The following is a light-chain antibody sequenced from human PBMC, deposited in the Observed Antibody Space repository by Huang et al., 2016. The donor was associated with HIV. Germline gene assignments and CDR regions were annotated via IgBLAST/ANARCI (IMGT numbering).Light chain of an antibody. CDR1: QSIKSN. V-gene: IGKV3-15*01. J-gene: IGKJ1*01. CDR3: QQYDYWPPVT. CDR2: GAS. Sequence: IVMTQSPVTLSVSPGESAALSCRAGQSIKSNFALYQQKHGQAPRLLIYGASTRATGVPARFSGSGSGTEFTLTINNLQSDDFAVYYCQQYDYWPPVTFGQGTKV.